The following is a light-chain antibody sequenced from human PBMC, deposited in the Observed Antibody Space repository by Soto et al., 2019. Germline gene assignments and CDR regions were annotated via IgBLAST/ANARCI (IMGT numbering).Light chain of an antibody. V-gene: IGLV2-8*01. Sequence: QSALTQPPSASGSPGQSVTISCTGTSSDVGGYNYVSWYQHHPGKAPKLIIFDVSERPSGVPDRFSGSKSGNTASLTVSGLQAADEADYSCSSYAGSHNVFGTGTKLTVL. CDR3: SSYAGSHNV. J-gene: IGLJ1*01. CDR1: SSDVGGYNY. CDR2: DVS.